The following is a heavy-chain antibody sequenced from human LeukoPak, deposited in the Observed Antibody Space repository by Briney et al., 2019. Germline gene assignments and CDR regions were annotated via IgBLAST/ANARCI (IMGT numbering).Heavy chain of an antibody. D-gene: IGHD3-16*02. J-gene: IGHJ4*02. CDR3: ARDLGDYIWGSYRYFDY. V-gene: IGHV3-7*01. CDR2: IKQDGSEK. CDR1: GFTFSSYW. Sequence: GGSLRLSCAASGFTFSSYWMSWFRQAPGKGLEWVANIKQDGSEKYYVDSVKGRFTISRDNAKNSLYLQMNSLRAEDTAVYYCARDLGDYIWGSYRYFDYWGQGTLVTVSS.